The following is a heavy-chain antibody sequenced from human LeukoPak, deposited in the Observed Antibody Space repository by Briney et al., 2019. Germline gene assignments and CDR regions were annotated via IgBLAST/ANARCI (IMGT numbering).Heavy chain of an antibody. CDR1: GCTFSSYS. J-gene: IGHJ5*02. CDR3: AIDPHLVVPAARRFAP. Sequence: SVKVSCKASGCTFSSYSISWVRQAPGQGLEWMGRIIPILGIANYAQKSQGRVTITADKSTSTAYMELSSLRSEDTAVYYCAIDPHLVVPAARRFAPWSQGSLVTVSS. CDR2: IIPILGIA. D-gene: IGHD2-2*01. V-gene: IGHV1-69*04.